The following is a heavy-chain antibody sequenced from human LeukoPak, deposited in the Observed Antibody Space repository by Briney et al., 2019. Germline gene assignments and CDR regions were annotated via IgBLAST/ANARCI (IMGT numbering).Heavy chain of an antibody. CDR1: GGSISSYY. Sequence: PSETLSLTCTVSGGSISSYYWSWIRQPPGKGLEWIGYIYYSGSTDYNPSLKSRVTISIDKSKNQFSLKLTSVPAADTAVYYCAKDPHPGIAPGYWGQGTLVTVSS. D-gene: IGHD1-14*01. J-gene: IGHJ4*02. CDR2: IYYSGST. V-gene: IGHV4-59*12. CDR3: AKDPHPGIAPGY.